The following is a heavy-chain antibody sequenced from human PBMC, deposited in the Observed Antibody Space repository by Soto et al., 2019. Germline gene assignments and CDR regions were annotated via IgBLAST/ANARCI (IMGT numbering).Heavy chain of an antibody. J-gene: IGHJ6*03. CDR2: ISSSSSYI. CDR3: ARKVGGRNSSGYYYYMDV. Sequence: LRLSCAASGFTFSSYSMNWVRQAPGKGLEWVSSISSSSSYIYYADSVKGRFTISRDNAKNSLYLQMNSLRAEDTAVYYCARKVGGRNSSGYYYYMDVWGKGTTVTVS. V-gene: IGHV3-21*01. D-gene: IGHD6-25*01. CDR1: GFTFSSYS.